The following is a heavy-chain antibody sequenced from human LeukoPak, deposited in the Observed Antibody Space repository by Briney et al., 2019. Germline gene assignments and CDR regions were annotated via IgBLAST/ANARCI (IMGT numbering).Heavy chain of an antibody. Sequence: GGSLRLSCAASGFTVSSNYMSWVRQAPGKGLEWVSVIYSGGSTYYADSVKGRFTISRDNSKNTLYLQMNSLRAEDTAVYYCASLYYYGSGSGFWGQGTLVTVSS. D-gene: IGHD3-10*01. CDR2: IYSGGST. CDR1: GFTVSSNY. CDR3: ASLYYYGSGSGF. V-gene: IGHV3-53*01. J-gene: IGHJ4*02.